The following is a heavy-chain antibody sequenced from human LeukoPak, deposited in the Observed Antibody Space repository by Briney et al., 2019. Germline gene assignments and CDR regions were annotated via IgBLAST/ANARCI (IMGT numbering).Heavy chain of an antibody. CDR1: GFTLSSYS. CDR2: IRSSSNLI. CDR3: VRSGGGNWFDV. D-gene: IGHD3-16*01. J-gene: IGHJ5*02. V-gene: IGHV3-21*01. Sequence: PGGSLRLSCAASGFTLSSYSMDWVRQAPGKGLEWVSSIRSSSNLIVNADSVKGRFAISRDNAKNSVYLQMNSLRGEDRAVYYCVRSGGGNWFDVWGQGNLVSVSS.